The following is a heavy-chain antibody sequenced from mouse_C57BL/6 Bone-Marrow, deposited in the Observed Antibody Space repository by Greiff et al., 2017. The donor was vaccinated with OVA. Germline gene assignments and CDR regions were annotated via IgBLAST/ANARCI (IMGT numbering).Heavy chain of an antibody. J-gene: IGHJ1*03. Sequence: VQLQQPGAELVKPGASVKLSCKTSGYTFTSYWMHWVKQRPGQGLEWIGTIHPNSGSTNYNEKFKSKATLTVDKSSSTAYMQLSSLTSEDSAVYYCARGGFYYSNYVGWYFDVWGTGTTVTVSS. CDR1: GYTFTSYW. CDR2: IHPNSGST. CDR3: ARGGFYYSNYVGWYFDV. V-gene: IGHV1-64*01. D-gene: IGHD2-5*01.